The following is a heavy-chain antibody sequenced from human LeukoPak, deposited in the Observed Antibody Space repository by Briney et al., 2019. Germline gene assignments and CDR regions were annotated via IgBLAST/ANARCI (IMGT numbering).Heavy chain of an antibody. CDR2: INPSGGST. CDR1: GYTFTSYY. Sequence: ASVKVSCKASGYTFTSYYMHWVRQAPGQGLEWMGIINPSGGSTSYAQKLQGRVTMTRDTSTSTVYMELSSLRSEDTAVYYCARGMSRYCSSTSCYRWFDPWGQGTLVTVSS. J-gene: IGHJ5*02. V-gene: IGHV1-46*01. D-gene: IGHD2-2*02. CDR3: ARGMSRYCSSTSCYRWFDP.